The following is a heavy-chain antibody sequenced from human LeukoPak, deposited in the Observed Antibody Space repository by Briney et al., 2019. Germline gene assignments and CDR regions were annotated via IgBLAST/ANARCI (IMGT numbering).Heavy chain of an antibody. CDR1: GASVSSSH. CDR3: SEGYFEPFDH. V-gene: IGHV4-59*02. J-gene: IGHJ4*02. D-gene: IGHD2/OR15-2a*01. CDR2: SSYTGKT. Sequence: SETLSLTCVVSGASVSSSHWNWIRQLPGKGLEWIGCSSYTGKTDYNPSLTSRVTISLDTSKNQVSLKLRSVTAADMAVYYCSEGYFEPFDHWGQGTLVTVSS.